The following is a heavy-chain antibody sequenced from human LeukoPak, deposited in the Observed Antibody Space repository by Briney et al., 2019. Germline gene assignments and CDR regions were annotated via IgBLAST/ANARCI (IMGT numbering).Heavy chain of an antibody. CDR1: GGSISSHY. Sequence: SETLSLTCTVSGGSISSHYWSWIRQPPGKGLEWIGYIYYSGSTNYNPSLKSRVTISVDTSKNQFSLKLCSVTAADTAVYYCARDSHYYDSSGYGLGPWGQGTLVTVSS. V-gene: IGHV4-59*11. CDR2: IYYSGST. J-gene: IGHJ5*02. CDR3: ARDSHYYDSSGYGLGP. D-gene: IGHD3-22*01.